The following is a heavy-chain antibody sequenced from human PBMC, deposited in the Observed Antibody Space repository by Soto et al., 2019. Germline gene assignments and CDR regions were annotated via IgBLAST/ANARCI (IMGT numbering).Heavy chain of an antibody. V-gene: IGHV1-69*02. J-gene: IGHJ4*02. CDR3: ARVYCSGGSCYSIDY. CDR1: GVTFSSST. D-gene: IGHD2-15*01. CDR2: IIPILGIA. Sequence: SVKVSCKASGVTFSSSTISWVRQAPGQGLEWMGRIIPILGIANYAQKFQGRVTITADKSTSTAYMELSSLRSEDTAVYYCARVYCSGGSCYSIDYWGQGTLVTVSS.